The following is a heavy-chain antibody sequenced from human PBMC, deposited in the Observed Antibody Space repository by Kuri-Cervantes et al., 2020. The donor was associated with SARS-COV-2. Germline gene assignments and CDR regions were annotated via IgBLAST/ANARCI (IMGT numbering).Heavy chain of an antibody. V-gene: IGHV3-71*01. CDR2: IRSKAYGGTT. CDR1: GFTFSAYT. Sequence: GESLKISCVASGFTFSAYTLNWVRQAPGKGLEWVGFIRSKAYGGTTEYAASVKGRLTISRDDSNSIAYLQMNSLRAEDTAVYYCARERPLGIAAAGVDYWGQGTLVTVSS. CDR3: ARERPLGIAAAGVDY. D-gene: IGHD6-13*01. J-gene: IGHJ4*02.